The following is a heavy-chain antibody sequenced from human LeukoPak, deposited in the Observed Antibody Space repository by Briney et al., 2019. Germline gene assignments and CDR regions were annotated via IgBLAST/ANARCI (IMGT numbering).Heavy chain of an antibody. CDR2: INSDGSSI. J-gene: IGHJ4*02. D-gene: IGHD5-24*01. V-gene: IGHV3-74*01. Sequence: SGGSLRLSCAASGFTFSSYWMHWVRQAPGKGLVWVSRINSDGSSISYADSVKGRFTISRDNAKNSLYLQMNSLRAEDTAVYYCARDDRDGYNWAWFDYWGQGTLVTVSS. CDR3: ARDDRDGYNWAWFDY. CDR1: GFTFSSYW.